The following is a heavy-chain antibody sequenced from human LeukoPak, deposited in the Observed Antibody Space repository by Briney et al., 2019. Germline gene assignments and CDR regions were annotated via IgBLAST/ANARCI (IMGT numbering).Heavy chain of an antibody. J-gene: IGHJ4*02. Sequence: PGGSLRLSCAASGFTLSSYEVNWVRQAPGKGLEWVSYISRSGSAMYYADSVKGRFTISRDNAKNSLYLQMNSLRAEDTAVYYCAREISALGNYFDSWGQGTLVTVSS. CDR2: ISRSGSAM. CDR1: GFTLSSYE. D-gene: IGHD7-27*01. V-gene: IGHV3-48*03. CDR3: AREISALGNYFDS.